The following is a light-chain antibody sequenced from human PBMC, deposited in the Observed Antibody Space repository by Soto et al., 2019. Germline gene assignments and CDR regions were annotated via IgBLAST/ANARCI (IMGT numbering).Light chain of an antibody. CDR3: QTWGTGIWV. Sequence: QPVLTQSPSASASLGASVKLTCTLSSGYINYAIAWHQQQPEKGPRYLMKLNSDGSHTKGDGIPDRFSGSSSGAERYLTISSLQSEDEADYYCQTWGTGIWVFGGGTKLTVL. CDR2: LNSDGSH. CDR1: SGYINYA. J-gene: IGLJ3*02. V-gene: IGLV4-69*01.